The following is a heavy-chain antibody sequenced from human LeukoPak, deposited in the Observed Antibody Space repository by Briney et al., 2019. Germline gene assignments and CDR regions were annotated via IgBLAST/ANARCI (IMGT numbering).Heavy chain of an antibody. CDR2: ISSSGVTK. V-gene: IGHV3-11*01. CDR1: GFTFSDYY. J-gene: IGHJ4*02. Sequence: GGSLRLSCAASGFTFSDYYMSWIRQAPGKGLEWVSYISSSGVTKYYADSVKGRFTISRDNAKNSLYLQMNSLRAEDTAVYYCTCTVTKNGPDGYWGQGTLVTVSS. D-gene: IGHD4-17*01. CDR3: TCTVTKNGPDGY.